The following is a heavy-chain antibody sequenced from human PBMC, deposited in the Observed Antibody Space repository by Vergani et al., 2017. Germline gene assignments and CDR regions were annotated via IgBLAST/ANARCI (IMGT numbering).Heavy chain of an antibody. CDR1: GFIFQNYT. Sequence: VNLVGSGGGVVQPGRSLRLSCATYGFIFQNYTMHWVRQAPGKGLEWVSSISGNNDDVYYADSVKGRFTISRDNAKNSLYLDMSSLRAEDTAVYYCARGYCTNSICRGKVDSWGQGTLVTVSS. V-gene: IGHV3-21*01. D-gene: IGHD2-8*01. CDR2: ISGNNDDV. CDR3: ARGYCTNSICRGKVDS. J-gene: IGHJ4*02.